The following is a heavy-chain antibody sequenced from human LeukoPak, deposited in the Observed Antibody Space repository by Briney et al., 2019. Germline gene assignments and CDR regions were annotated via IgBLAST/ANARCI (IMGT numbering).Heavy chain of an antibody. Sequence: GGSLRLSCAASGFTFDDYAMHWVRQAPGKGLEWVSAISGSGGSTYYADSVKGRFTISRDNSKNTLYLQMNSLRAEDTAVYYCAKAGSSSSWENWFDPWGQGTLVTVSS. CDR3: AKAGSSSSWENWFDP. CDR1: GFTFDDYA. J-gene: IGHJ5*02. V-gene: IGHV3-23*01. D-gene: IGHD6-13*01. CDR2: ISGSGGST.